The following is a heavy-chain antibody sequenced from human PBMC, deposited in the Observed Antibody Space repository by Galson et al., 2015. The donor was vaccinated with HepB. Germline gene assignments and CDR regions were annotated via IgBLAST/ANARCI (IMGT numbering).Heavy chain of an antibody. V-gene: IGHV3-73*01. J-gene: IGHJ3*02. CDR2: IRSKANSYAT. CDR1: GFTFSGSA. Sequence: SLRLSCAASGFTFSGSAMHWVRQASGKGLEWVGRIRSKANSYATAYAASVKGRFTISRDDSKNTAYLQMNSLKTEDTAVYYCTRHTEYYYGSGHPRARDDAFDIWGQGTMVTVSS. D-gene: IGHD3-10*01. CDR3: TRHTEYYYGSGHPRARDDAFDI.